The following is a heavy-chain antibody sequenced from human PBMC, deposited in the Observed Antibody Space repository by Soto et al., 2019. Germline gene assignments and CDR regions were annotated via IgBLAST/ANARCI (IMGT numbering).Heavy chain of an antibody. D-gene: IGHD5-12*01. CDR2: IYYSGST. V-gene: IGHV4-59*01. J-gene: IGHJ3*02. CDR1: GGSISSYY. Sequence: SETLSLTCTVSGGSISSYYWSWIRQPPGKGLEWIGYIYYSGSTNYNPSLKSRVTISVDTSKNQFSLKLSSVTAADTAVYYCARDSGYDLDAFDIWGQGTMVTVSS. CDR3: ARDSGYDLDAFDI.